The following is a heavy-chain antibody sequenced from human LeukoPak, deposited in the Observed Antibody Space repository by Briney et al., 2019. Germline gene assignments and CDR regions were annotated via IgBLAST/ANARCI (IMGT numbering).Heavy chain of an antibody. CDR2: IYYSGST. J-gene: IGHJ4*02. D-gene: IGHD1-26*01. CDR3: ARIVGATPTFDY. Sequence: SETLSLTCTGSGGSISSSSYYWGWIRQPPGKGLEWIGSIYYSGSTYYNPSLKSRVTISVDTSKNQFSLKLSSVTAADTAVYYCARIVGATPTFDYWGQGTLVTVSS. V-gene: IGHV4-39*01. CDR1: GGSISSSSYY.